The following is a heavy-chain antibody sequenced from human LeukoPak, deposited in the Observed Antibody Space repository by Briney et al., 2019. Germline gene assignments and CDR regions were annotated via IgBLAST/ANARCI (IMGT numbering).Heavy chain of an antibody. CDR1: GGSISSSNW. CDR2: IYHSGST. V-gene: IGHV4-4*02. Sequence: PSETLSLTCAVSGGSISSSNWWSWVRPPPGKGLEWIGDIYHSGSTNYNPSLKSRVTISVDKSKNQFSLNLSSVTAADTAVYYCAREYTSGWKHFDYWGQGTLVTVSS. J-gene: IGHJ4*02. CDR3: AREYTSGWKHFDY. D-gene: IGHD6-19*01.